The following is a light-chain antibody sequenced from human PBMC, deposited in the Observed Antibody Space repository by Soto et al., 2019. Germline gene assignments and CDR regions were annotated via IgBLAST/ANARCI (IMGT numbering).Light chain of an antibody. J-gene: IGLJ2*01. Sequence: QSALTQPASVSGSPGQSITISCTGTSSDVGGYNYASWYQQHPGKAPKLMIYEVSNRPSGVSNRFSGSKSGNTASLTISGLQAEDEADYYCSSYTSSSTLFGGGTKVTVL. CDR2: EVS. CDR1: SSDVGGYNY. V-gene: IGLV2-14*01. CDR3: SSYTSSSTL.